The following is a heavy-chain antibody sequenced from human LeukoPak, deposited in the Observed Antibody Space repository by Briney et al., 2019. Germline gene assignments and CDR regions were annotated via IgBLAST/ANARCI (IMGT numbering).Heavy chain of an antibody. CDR2: INPSGGST. CDR3: AKVLGATRRHDAFDI. Sequence: WASVKVSCKASGYTFTIYYMHWVRRAPGQGLEWMGIINPSGGSTIYAQKFQGRVTMTRDMSTSTVYMELSSLRSEDTAVYYCAKVLGATRRHDAFDIWGQGTMVTVSS. CDR1: GYTFTIYY. V-gene: IGHV1-46*01. D-gene: IGHD1-26*01. J-gene: IGHJ3*02.